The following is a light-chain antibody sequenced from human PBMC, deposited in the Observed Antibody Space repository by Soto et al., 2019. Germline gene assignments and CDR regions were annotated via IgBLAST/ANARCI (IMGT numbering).Light chain of an antibody. J-gene: IGKJ5*01. CDR2: AAS. CDR1: QSISSY. V-gene: IGKV1-39*01. Sequence: DIQMTQSPSSLSASVGDRFIITCRASQSISSYLNWYQQKPGKAPKLLIYAASSLQSGVPSRFSGSGSGTDFTLTISSLQPEDFATYYCQQSYSTPITFGQGTRLEIK. CDR3: QQSYSTPIT.